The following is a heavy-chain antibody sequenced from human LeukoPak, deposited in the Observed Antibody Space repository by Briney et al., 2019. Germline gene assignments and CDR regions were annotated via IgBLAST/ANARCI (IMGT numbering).Heavy chain of an antibody. CDR2: ISRSGDNT. D-gene: IGHD6-19*01. V-gene: IGHV3-64D*06. J-gene: IGHJ4*02. CDR3: VQGRLYSSGLFDY. CDR1: GFTFSSSA. Sequence: GGSLRLSCSAPGFTFSSSAMHWVRQAPGKGLEYVSTISRSGDNTYYTDSVKGRFIISRDNSKNTLYLQMSSLRAEGTAVYYCVQGRLYSSGLFDYWGQGTLVTVSS.